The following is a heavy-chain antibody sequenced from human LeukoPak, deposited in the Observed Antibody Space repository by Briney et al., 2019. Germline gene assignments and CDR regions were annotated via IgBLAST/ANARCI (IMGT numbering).Heavy chain of an antibody. CDR1: GGSLTRYS. CDR2: IYTSGST. D-gene: IGHD3-10*01. V-gene: IGHV4-4*07. CDR3: AGQVVRGVHNWFDP. J-gene: IGHJ5*02. Sequence: PSETLSLTCTLSGGSLTRYSWSWIRQPAGKGLEWIGRIYTSGSTNYNPSPKSRVTMTVDTSKNQFSLKLSSVTAADTAVYYCAGQVVRGVHNWFDPWGQGTPVTVSS.